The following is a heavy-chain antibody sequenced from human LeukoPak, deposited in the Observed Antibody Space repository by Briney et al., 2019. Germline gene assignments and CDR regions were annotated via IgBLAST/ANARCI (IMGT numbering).Heavy chain of an antibody. J-gene: IGHJ5*02. CDR2: IYPGDSDN. Sequence: GEPLHISCQPPDSPFTSSWFGWARKLQGKGLDGTRIIYPGDSDNRDSPSFQGQVTISADKSISTAYLQWSSLKASDTAMYYCSRLVISWLQDNWFDLWGQGTLVTVSS. CDR3: SRLVISWLQDNWFDL. D-gene: IGHD5-24*01. V-gene: IGHV5-51*01. CDR1: DSPFTSSW.